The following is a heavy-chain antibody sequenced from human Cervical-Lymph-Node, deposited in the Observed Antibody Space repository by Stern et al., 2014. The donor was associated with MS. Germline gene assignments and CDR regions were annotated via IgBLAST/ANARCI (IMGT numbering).Heavy chain of an antibody. CDR2: INTYYGNT. CDR3: ARGSSSSYYYYYGMDV. V-gene: IGHV1-18*01. D-gene: IGHD6-6*01. Sequence: QVQLVRSGAEVKKPGASVMVSCQSSGYTFANFGINWVRQAPGQGFEWMGWINTYYGNTDYAQNLQGRVTLTTDTSTSTASMELRNLTSDDTAVYYCARGSSSSYYYYYGMDVWGQGTTVTVSS. CDR1: GYTFANFG. J-gene: IGHJ6*02.